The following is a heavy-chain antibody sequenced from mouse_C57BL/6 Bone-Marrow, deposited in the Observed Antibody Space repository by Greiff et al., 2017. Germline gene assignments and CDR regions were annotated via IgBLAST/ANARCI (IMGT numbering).Heavy chain of an antibody. V-gene: IGHV1-85*01. CDR1: GYTFTSYD. D-gene: IGHD1-1*01. J-gene: IGHJ2*01. CDR2: IYPRDGST. Sequence: QVQLQQSGPELVKPGASVTLSCKASGYTFTSYDINWVKQRPGQGLEWIGWIYPRDGSTKYNEKFKGKATLTVDTSSSTAYMELHSLTSEDSAVYFCARRDSHFYYGSSPFDYWGQGTTLTVSS. CDR3: ARRDSHFYYGSSPFDY.